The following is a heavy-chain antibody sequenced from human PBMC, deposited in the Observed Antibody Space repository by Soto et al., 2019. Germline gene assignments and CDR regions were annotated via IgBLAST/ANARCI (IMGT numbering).Heavy chain of an antibody. Sequence: GGSLRLSCAASGFTFSSYAMHWVRQAPGKGLGWVAVISYDGSNKYYADFVKGRFTISRDNSKNTLYLQMNSLRAEDTAVYYCARDQRITMVRGVIGHWGQGTLVTVSS. J-gene: IGHJ4*02. D-gene: IGHD3-10*01. CDR2: ISYDGSNK. V-gene: IGHV3-30-3*01. CDR3: ARDQRITMVRGVIGH. CDR1: GFTFSSYA.